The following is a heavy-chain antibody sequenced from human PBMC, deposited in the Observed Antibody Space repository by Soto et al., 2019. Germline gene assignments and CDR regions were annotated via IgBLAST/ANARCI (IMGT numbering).Heavy chain of an antibody. Sequence: GASLKISCKGSGYSFTSYWIGWVRQMPGKGLEWMGIIYPGDSDTRYSPSFQGQVTISADKSISTAYLQWSSLKASDTAMYYCARRGITMIGENYGMDVWGQGTTVTVSS. CDR2: IYPGDSDT. J-gene: IGHJ6*02. V-gene: IGHV5-51*01. D-gene: IGHD3-22*01. CDR3: ARRGITMIGENYGMDV. CDR1: GYSFTSYW.